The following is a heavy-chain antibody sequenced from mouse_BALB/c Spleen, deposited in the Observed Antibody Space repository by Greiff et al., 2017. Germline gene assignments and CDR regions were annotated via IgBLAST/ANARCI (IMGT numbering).Heavy chain of an antibody. CDR1: GFTFSSFG. CDR3: ARSGAYGVDY. Sequence: DVQLQESGGGLVQPGGSRKLSCAASGFTFSSFGMHWVRQAPEKGLEWVAYISSGSSTIYYADTVKGRFTISRDNPKNTLFLQMTSLRSEDTAMYYCARSGAYGVDYWGQGTTLTVS. CDR2: ISSGSSTI. V-gene: IGHV5-17*02. D-gene: IGHD6-5*01. J-gene: IGHJ2*01.